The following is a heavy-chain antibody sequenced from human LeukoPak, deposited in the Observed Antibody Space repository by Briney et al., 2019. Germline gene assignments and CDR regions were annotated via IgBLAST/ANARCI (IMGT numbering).Heavy chain of an antibody. CDR2: IKQDGSKK. CDR1: GFPFSSYW. CDR3: TRVGYIDEGIDY. Sequence: GGSLRLSCVASGFPFSSYWMTWVRQAPGKGLEWVANIKQDGSKKSYVDSVKGRVTISRDNAKNSLYLQMNSLRAEDTAIYYCTRVGYIDEGIDYCGQGTLVTVSS. J-gene: IGHJ4*02. D-gene: IGHD5-24*01. V-gene: IGHV3-7*04.